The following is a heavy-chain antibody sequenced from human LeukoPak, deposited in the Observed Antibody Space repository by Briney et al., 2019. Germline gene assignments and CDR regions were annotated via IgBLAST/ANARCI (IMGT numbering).Heavy chain of an antibody. CDR2: INPSGGST. J-gene: IGHJ6*03. V-gene: IGHV1-46*01. CDR1: GYTFTSYY. D-gene: IGHD3-3*01. Sequence: ASVKVSCKAYGYTFTSYYMHWVRQAPGQGLEWMGIINPSGGSTSYAQKFQGRVTMTRDMSTSTVYMELSSLRSEDTAVYYCARSGSFGVVIIPFRYYYYMDVWGKGTTVTVSS. CDR3: ARSGSFGVVIIPFRYYYYMDV.